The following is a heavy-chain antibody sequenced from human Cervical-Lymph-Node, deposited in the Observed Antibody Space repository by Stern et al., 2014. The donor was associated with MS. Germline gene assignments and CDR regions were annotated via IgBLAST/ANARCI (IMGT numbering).Heavy chain of an antibody. CDR1: GFTFSSYS. CDR3: ARFGSGSYYSSPYYFDY. Sequence: AQLVESGGGLVKPGGSLRLSCAASGFTFSSYSMNWVRQAPGKGLEWVSSISRSRRYIYNAGSGEGRFTISRDNANNSLYLRMNSQRAEDTAVYYCARFGSGSYYSSPYYFDYWGQGTLVTVSS. D-gene: IGHD3-10*01. V-gene: IGHV3-21*01. J-gene: IGHJ4*02. CDR2: ISRSRRYI.